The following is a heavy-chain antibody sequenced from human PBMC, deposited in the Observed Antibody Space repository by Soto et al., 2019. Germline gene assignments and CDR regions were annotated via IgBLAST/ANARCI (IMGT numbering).Heavy chain of an antibody. D-gene: IGHD4-17*01. Sequence: VQLLESGGGLVQPGGSLRLSCAASGFTFSSDAMSWVRQAPGKGLEWVSAISGSGGTTYYADSVKGRFTISRDNSKNTLYLQMNSLRVEDTAVYYCATDRKAYGYWGQGTLVTVSS. J-gene: IGHJ4*02. V-gene: IGHV3-23*01. CDR1: GFTFSSDA. CDR3: ATDRKAYGY. CDR2: ISGSGGTT.